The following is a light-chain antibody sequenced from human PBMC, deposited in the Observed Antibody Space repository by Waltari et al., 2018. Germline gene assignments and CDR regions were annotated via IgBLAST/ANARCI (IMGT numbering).Light chain of an antibody. J-gene: IGKJ5*01. CDR1: QSISTY. CDR2: DAS. CDR3: QQRYRWVT. V-gene: IGKV3-11*01. Sequence: EIWLTQAPAALSLSPGERATLSCRASQSISTYLAWYQQKPGQPPRLLIYDASRRATGISARCRGSGSGTDFTLTISSLEPEDVAVYYCQQRYRWVTFGQGTRLEIK.